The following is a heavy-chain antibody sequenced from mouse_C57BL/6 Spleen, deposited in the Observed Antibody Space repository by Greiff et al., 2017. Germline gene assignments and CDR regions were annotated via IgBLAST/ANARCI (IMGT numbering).Heavy chain of an antibody. V-gene: IGHV1-52*01. CDR1: GYTFTSYW. D-gene: IGHD1-1*01. Sequence: QVQLQQPGAELVRPGSSVKLSCKASGYTFTSYWMHWVKQRPIQGLEWIGNIDPSDSETHYNQKFKDKATLIVDKSSSTAYMQLSSLTSEDSAVYYCARSINTVVAPFDYWGQGTTLTVSS. CDR3: ARSINTVVAPFDY. J-gene: IGHJ2*01. CDR2: IDPSDSET.